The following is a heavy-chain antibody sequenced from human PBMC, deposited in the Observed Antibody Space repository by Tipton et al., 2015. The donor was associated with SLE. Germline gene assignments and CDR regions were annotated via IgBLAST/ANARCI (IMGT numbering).Heavy chain of an antibody. D-gene: IGHD4-23*01. Sequence: TLSLTCTVSGGSISSSSYYWGWIRQPPGKGLEWIGSIYYSGSTYYNPSLKSRVTISVDTSKNQFSLKLSPVTAADTAVYYCASLYGGNFLYYFDYWGQGTLVTVSS. CDR3: ASLYGGNFLYYFDY. V-gene: IGHV4-39*01. CDR2: IYYSGST. CDR1: GGSISSSSYY. J-gene: IGHJ4*02.